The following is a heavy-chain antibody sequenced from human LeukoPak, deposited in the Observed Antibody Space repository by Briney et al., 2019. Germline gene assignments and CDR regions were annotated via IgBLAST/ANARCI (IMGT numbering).Heavy chain of an antibody. Sequence: AGSLRLSCAASGCTFSSNAMTWVRHPPAPGLEWVSVMSGSGGSTYYADSAKGRLTISRDNSKNTLYLQMNSLSADDATVYYCANRGSNYEDWGQGTLVTVST. CDR3: ANRGSNYED. D-gene: IGHD5-18*01. J-gene: IGHJ4*02. V-gene: IGHV3-23*01. CDR2: MSGSGGST. CDR1: GCTFSSNA.